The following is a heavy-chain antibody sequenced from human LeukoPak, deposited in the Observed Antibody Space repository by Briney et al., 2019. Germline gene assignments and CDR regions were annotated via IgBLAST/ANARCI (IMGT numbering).Heavy chain of an antibody. Sequence: SETLSLTCSVSGGSNSAYYWSWIRQPPGKGLEWIGYINYSGRTDYNPSLKGRVTISVDTSKNQFSLKLSSVTAADTAVYYCARGSRYYDSSGNPSRVDYWGQGTLVTVSS. D-gene: IGHD3-22*01. CDR2: INYSGRT. V-gene: IGHV4-59*01. J-gene: IGHJ4*02. CDR1: GGSNSAYY. CDR3: ARGSRYYDSSGNPSRVDY.